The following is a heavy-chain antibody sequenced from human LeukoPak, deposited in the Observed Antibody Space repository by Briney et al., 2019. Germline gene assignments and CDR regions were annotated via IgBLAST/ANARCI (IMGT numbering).Heavy chain of an antibody. CDR1: GYTFSNYG. D-gene: IGHD5-18*01. J-gene: IGHJ4*02. CDR2: ISAYNGNT. V-gene: IGHV1-18*01. Sequence: GASVKVSCRASGYTFSNYGITWVRQAPGQGLEWMGWISAYNGNTNYAQKLQGRVTMTTDTSTSTAYMELRSLRSDDTAVYCCARTWIQLWPGTADYWGQGTLVTVSS. CDR3: ARTWIQLWPGTADY.